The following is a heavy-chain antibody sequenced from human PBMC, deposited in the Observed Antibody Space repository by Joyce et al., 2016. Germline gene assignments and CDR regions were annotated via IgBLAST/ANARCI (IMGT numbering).Heavy chain of an antibody. CDR3: AKDGGRGVVPGALHY. CDR2: ISYDGSNK. J-gene: IGHJ4*02. Sequence: QVQLVESGGGVVQPGRSLKLSCAASGFTSSSGVHGVRQAPGKGLEWVAVISYDGSNKYYADSVKGRFTISRHKSKNTLYLQMNNLRTEDTALYYCAKDGGRGVVPGALHYWGQGTLVTVSS. CDR1: GFTSSSG. V-gene: IGHV3-30*18. D-gene: IGHD2-15*01.